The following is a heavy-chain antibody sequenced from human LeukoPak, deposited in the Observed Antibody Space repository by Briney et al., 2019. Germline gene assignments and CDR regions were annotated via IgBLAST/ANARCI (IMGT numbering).Heavy chain of an antibody. J-gene: IGHJ4*02. D-gene: IGHD5-12*01. V-gene: IGHV4-59*12. CDR2: IYYRGST. CDR3: ARVSGYHWESFYDY. CDR1: GGSISSYY. Sequence: SETLSLTCTVSGGSISSYYWNWIRQPPGKGLEWIGYIYYRGSTSYNPSLQSRVTISIDTSKNQFSLKLRSVTAADTAVYYCARVSGYHWESFYDYWGQGTLVTVSS.